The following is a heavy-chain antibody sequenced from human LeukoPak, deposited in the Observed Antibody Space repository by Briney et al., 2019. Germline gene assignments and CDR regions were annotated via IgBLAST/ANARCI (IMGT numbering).Heavy chain of an antibody. CDR2: ISYDGSNK. J-gene: IGHJ1*01. Sequence: GGSLRLSCAASGFTFSSYAMHRVRQAPGKGLEWVAVISYDGSNKYYADSVKGRFTISRDNSKNTLYLQMNSLRAEDTAVYYCARDATAIGYCSSTSCYTLPQHWGQGTLVTVSS. CDR1: GFTFSSYA. D-gene: IGHD2-2*02. CDR3: ARDATAIGYCSSTSCYTLPQH. V-gene: IGHV3-30-3*01.